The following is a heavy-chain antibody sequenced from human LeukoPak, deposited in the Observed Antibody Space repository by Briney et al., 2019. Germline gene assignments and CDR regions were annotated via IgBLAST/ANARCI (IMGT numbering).Heavy chain of an antibody. CDR3: VRGYSFGPYGMDV. CDR1: GFAFSSYA. Sequence: GGSLRLSCSASGFAFSSYAMHWVRQAPGKGLEYVSAISDSGGSTYYADSVKGRFTISRDNSKNTLYLQMSSLRAEDTAVYFCVRGYSFGPYGMDVWGQGTTVTVSS. D-gene: IGHD2-15*01. J-gene: IGHJ6*02. CDR2: ISDSGGST. V-gene: IGHV3-64D*09.